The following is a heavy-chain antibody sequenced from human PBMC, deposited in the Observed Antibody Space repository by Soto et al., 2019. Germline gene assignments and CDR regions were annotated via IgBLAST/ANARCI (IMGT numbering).Heavy chain of an antibody. CDR2: ISGCGGST. Sequence: EVQLLESGGGLVQPGGSLRLSCAASGFTFSSYAMSWVRQAPGKGLEWVSAISGCGGSTYYADSVKGRCTISRHNYKNSLYLQMNSGRDEDPAVYYCARATGYSYCRDYYYYMEVLGKGATGTVSS. D-gene: IGHD5-18*01. CDR1: GFTFSSYA. J-gene: IGHJ6*03. CDR3: ARATGYSYCRDYYYYMEV. V-gene: IGHV3-23*01.